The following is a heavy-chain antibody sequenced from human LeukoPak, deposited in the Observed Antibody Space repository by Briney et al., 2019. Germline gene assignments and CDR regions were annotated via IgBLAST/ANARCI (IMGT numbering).Heavy chain of an antibody. V-gene: IGHV4-31*03. CDR2: IYYTGGT. CDR1: GDSITSGSYY. J-gene: IGHJ3*02. CDR3: ASAPGAFDI. Sequence: SQTLSLTCTVSGDSITSGSYYWAWIRQHPGKGLEWIGYIYYTGGTHYHPSLKSRLTISVDTSENHFSLKLSSVTAADTAIYFCASAPGAFDIWGQGTMVTVSS.